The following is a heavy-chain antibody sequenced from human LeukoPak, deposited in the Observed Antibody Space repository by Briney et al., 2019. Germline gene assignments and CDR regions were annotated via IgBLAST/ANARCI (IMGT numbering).Heavy chain of an antibody. D-gene: IGHD6-13*01. J-gene: IGHJ4*02. CDR1: GFTFSSYA. CDR2: ISGSGGST. CDR3: AKDPASEKYSSSWYGYFDY. Sequence: GGSLRLSCAASGFTFSSYAMSWVRQAPGKGVEWVSSISGSGGSTYYADSVKGRFIISGDNSKSTLYLQMNSLRAEDTAVYYCAKDPASEKYSSSWYGYFDYWGQGTLVTVSS. V-gene: IGHV3-23*01.